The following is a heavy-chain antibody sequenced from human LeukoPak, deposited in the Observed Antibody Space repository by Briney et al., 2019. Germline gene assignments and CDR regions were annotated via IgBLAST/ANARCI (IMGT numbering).Heavy chain of an antibody. V-gene: IGHV4-31*03. J-gene: IGHJ4*02. D-gene: IGHD1-1*01. CDR1: GGSISSGGYF. Sequence: PSETLSLTCTVSGGSISSGGYFWRWVRQHPGKGLEWIGYISNSGSTSYNPSLKSRVTLSVDTSKNQFSLKLSSVTAADTAVYYCARADNWNAFEYWGQGTLVPVSS. CDR2: ISNSGST. CDR3: ARADNWNAFEY.